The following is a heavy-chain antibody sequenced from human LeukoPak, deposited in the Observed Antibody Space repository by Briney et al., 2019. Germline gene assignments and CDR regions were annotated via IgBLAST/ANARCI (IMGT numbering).Heavy chain of an antibody. J-gene: IGHJ6*03. CDR2: IIPIFGTA. CDR3: ARGGVDYYYYYMDV. Sequence: LVRVSCKASGGTFSSYAMSWVRQAPGHGLEWLGGIIPIFGTANYAQKFHGRVPITADESTSTAYMELSSLRSEDTAVYYCARGGVDYYYYYMDVWGKGTTVTVSS. V-gene: IGHV1-69*13. D-gene: IGHD3-3*01. CDR1: GGTFSSYA.